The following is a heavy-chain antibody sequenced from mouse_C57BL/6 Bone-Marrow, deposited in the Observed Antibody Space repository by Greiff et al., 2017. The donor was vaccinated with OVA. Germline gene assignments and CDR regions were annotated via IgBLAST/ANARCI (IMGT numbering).Heavy chain of an antibody. D-gene: IGHD1-1*01. CDR2: IYPGDGDT. CDR3: AAGYYGCSNVSYWYFDV. CDR1: GYAFCSSW. V-gene: IGHV1-82*01. J-gene: IGHJ1*03. Sequence: VQLQQSGPELVKPGASVKISCKASGYAFCSSWLTWVKQSPGKGLRWIGRIYPGDGDTNYNGKYKGQATLTADNSSRTAYMQLSSLTSEDSAVYCCAAGYYGCSNVSYWYFDVWSTGTTGTVSS.